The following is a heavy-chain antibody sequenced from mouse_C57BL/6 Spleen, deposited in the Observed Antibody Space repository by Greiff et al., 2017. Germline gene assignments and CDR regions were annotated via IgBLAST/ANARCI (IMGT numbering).Heavy chain of an antibody. CDR3: AIRRLYAMDY. CDR2: INPNYGTT. J-gene: IGHJ4*01. Sequence: QLQQSGPELVKPGASVKISCKASGYSFTYYNMNLVKQSNGKSLEWIGVINPNYGTTSYNQKFKGKATLTVDQSSSTAYMQLNSLTSEDSAVDYCAIRRLYAMDYWGQGTSVTVSS. CDR1: GYSFTYYN. D-gene: IGHD2-12*01. V-gene: IGHV1-39*01.